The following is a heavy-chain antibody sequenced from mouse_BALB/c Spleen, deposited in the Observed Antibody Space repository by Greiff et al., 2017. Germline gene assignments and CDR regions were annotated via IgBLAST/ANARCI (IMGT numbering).Heavy chain of an antibody. CDR2: INPYNDGT. J-gene: IGHJ2*01. Sequence: EVKLMESGPELVKPGASVKMSCKASGYTFTSYVMHWVKQKPGQGLEWIGYINPYNDGTKYNEKFKGKATLTSDKSSSTAYMELSSLTSEDSAVYYCARSANRSYYFDYWGQGTTLTVSS. CDR3: ARSANRSYYFDY. CDR1: GYTFTSYV. D-gene: IGHD2-14*01. V-gene: IGHV1-14*01.